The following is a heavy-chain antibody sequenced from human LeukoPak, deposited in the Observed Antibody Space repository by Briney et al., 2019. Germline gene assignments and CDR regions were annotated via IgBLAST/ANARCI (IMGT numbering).Heavy chain of an antibody. CDR2: ISTSNNY. CDR3: ARDDPLAVAGNWFDP. V-gene: IGHV3-21*01. Sequence: GGSLRLSCEASGFTFSSYRMNWVRQAPGEGLDWVSSISTSNNYYADSVRGRFTISRGNAKNSLYLQMNSLRAEDTAVYYCARDDPLAVAGNWFDPWGQGTLVTVSS. CDR1: GFTFSSYR. J-gene: IGHJ5*02. D-gene: IGHD6-19*01.